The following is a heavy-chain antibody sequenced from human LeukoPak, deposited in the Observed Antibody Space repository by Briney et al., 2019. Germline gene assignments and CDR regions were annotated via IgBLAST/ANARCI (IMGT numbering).Heavy chain of an antibody. CDR2: ISNDGGST. CDR3: VKRGRQGDYAYDY. D-gene: IGHD4-17*01. J-gene: IGHJ4*02. CDR1: GFTFISYP. Sequence: PGGSLRLSCSASGFTFISYPMHWVRQAPGKGLEYVSAISNDGGSTYYADSVKGRFTISRDNSKNTLYLQMSSLRGEDTAVYYCVKRGRQGDYAYDYWGQGTLVTVSS. V-gene: IGHV3-64D*06.